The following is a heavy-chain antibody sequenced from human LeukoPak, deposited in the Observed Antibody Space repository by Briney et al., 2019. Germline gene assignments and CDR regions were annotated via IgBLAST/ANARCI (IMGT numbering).Heavy chain of an antibody. D-gene: IGHD6-13*01. CDR1: GFTFSSYG. J-gene: IGHJ4*02. CDR2: VSSDGSIK. Sequence: GGSLRLSCVASGFTFSSYGIHWVRQAPGKGLEWVAVVSSDGSIKYNADSVKGRFTICRDTSKNTVYLQMNSLGTEDTAFYYCARGYSSSWLGYFDYWGQGTLVTVSS. V-gene: IGHV3-30*03. CDR3: ARGYSSSWLGYFDY.